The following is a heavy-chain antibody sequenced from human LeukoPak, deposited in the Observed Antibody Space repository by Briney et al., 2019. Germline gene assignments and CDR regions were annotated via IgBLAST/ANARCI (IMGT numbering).Heavy chain of an antibody. Sequence: GGPLRLTCAASGFTFRSYAMSWVRQAPGKGLEWVSAISGSGGSTYYADSVKGRFTISRDNSKNTLYLQMNSLRAEDTAVYYCANSVRGAYWGQGTLVTVSS. CDR3: ANSVRGAY. V-gene: IGHV3-23*01. CDR2: ISGSGGST. J-gene: IGHJ4*02. D-gene: IGHD3-10*01. CDR1: GFTFRSYA.